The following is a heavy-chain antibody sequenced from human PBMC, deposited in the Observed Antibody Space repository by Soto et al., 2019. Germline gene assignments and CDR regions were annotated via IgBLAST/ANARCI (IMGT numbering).Heavy chain of an antibody. D-gene: IGHD1-26*01. J-gene: IGHJ4*02. CDR3: TRGLFSGSSYSGSWYYFDS. CDR2: INHSGSS. V-gene: IGHV4-34*01. CDR1: GGSFSGYI. Sequence: PSETLSLTCAVSGGSFSGYIWTWIRQTPGKGPQWIGQINHSGSSIYNPSLKNRVTISTMSNNKFSLELSSVTAADTAVYYCTRGLFSGSSYSGSWYYFDSWGQGTMVTV.